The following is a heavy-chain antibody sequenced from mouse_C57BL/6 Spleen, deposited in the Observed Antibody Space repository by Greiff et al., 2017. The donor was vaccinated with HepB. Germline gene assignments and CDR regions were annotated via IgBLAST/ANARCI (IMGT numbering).Heavy chain of an antibody. D-gene: IGHD4-1*02. J-gene: IGHJ2*01. CDR1: GYTFTSYW. Sequence: QVQLQQPGAELVKPGASVKLSCKASGYTFTSYWMQWVKQRPGQGLEWIGEIDPSDSYTNYNQKFKGKATLTVDTSSSTAYMQLSSLTSEDSAVYYCARSLNWDRGYWGQGTTLTVSS. CDR2: IDPSDSYT. V-gene: IGHV1-50*01. CDR3: ARSLNWDRGY.